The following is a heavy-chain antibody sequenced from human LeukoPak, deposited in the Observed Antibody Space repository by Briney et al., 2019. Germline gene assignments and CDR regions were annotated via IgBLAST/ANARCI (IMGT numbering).Heavy chain of an antibody. D-gene: IGHD2-2*01. CDR1: VFTFSDYY. CDR2: ISSRGSTI. Sequence: GRSLRLSCAASVFTFSDYYMSWIRQAPGKGLECVSYISSRGSTIYYADSVKGRSTISRDNAKNSLYLQVNSLRAEDTAVYYCARVWGYCSSTSCYGGGYFDYWGQGTLVTVSS. J-gene: IGHJ4*02. V-gene: IGHV3-11*04. CDR3: ARVWGYCSSTSCYGGGYFDY.